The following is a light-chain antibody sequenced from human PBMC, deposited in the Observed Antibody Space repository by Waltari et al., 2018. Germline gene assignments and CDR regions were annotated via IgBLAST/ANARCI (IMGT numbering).Light chain of an antibody. J-gene: IGKJ1*01. Sequence: EIVLTQSPGPLSLSPGERATLTCRPSQSVGSSLVCYHQKPGQAPRLLIYGESIRATGIPDRFSGGESGTDFSLTFSRLEPEDFAAYHCQHYVRLPVTFGQGTKVEIK. V-gene: IGKV3-20*01. CDR2: GES. CDR3: QHYVRLPVT. CDR1: QSVGSS.